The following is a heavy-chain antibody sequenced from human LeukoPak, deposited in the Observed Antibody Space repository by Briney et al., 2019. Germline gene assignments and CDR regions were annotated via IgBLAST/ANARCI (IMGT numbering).Heavy chain of an antibody. D-gene: IGHD5-18*01. J-gene: IGHJ4*02. CDR1: GYTFTGCF. CDR2: IDPNRDNI. V-gene: IGHV1-2*02. Sequence: ASVKVSCKASGYTFTGCFIHYVRQAPGQGLEWKGWIDPNRDNIRYSETFTDRVTMTRDTSTNTAYMELSWLRSDDTAVYYCARSAYNYGYVYFDHWGQGTLVIVSS. CDR3: ARSAYNYGYVYFDH.